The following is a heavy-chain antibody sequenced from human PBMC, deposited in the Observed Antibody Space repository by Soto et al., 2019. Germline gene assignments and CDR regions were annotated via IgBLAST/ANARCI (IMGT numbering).Heavy chain of an antibody. V-gene: IGHV6-1*01. D-gene: IGHD4-17*01. CDR3: ARTGKLTTGDYYYYYGMDV. Sequence: LSQTVSLTCAIAGDIVSSNSAACSWIRQSPSRGLEWLGRTYYRSKWYNDYAVSVKSRITINPDTSKNQFSLQLNSVTPEDTAVYYCARTGKLTTGDYYYYYGMDVWGQGTTVTVSS. J-gene: IGHJ6*02. CDR2: TYYRSKWYN. CDR1: GDIVSSNSAA.